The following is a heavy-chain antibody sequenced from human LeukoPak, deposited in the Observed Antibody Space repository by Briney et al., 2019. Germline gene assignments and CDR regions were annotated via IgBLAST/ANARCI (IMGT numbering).Heavy chain of an antibody. V-gene: IGHV3-30*03. CDR3: ASQQLGIDYFDY. J-gene: IGHJ4*02. CDR1: GFTFSSYG. D-gene: IGHD7-27*01. Sequence: PGGSLRLSCAASGFTFSSYGMHWVRQAPGKGLEWVAVISYDGSNKYYADSVKGRFTISRDNSKNTLYLQMNSLRAEDTAVYYCASQQLGIDYFDYWGQGTLVTVSS. CDR2: ISYDGSNK.